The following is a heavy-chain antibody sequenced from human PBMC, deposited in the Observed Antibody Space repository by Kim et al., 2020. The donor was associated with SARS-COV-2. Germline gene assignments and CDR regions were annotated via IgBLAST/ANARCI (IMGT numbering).Heavy chain of an antibody. D-gene: IGHD1-26*01. Sequence: YYAASVKGRFTISRDNSKNTLYLQMNSLRAEDTAVYYCAKDLGSYYAFDIWGQGTMVTVSS. J-gene: IGHJ3*02. CDR3: AKDLGSYYAFDI. V-gene: IGHV3-30*02.